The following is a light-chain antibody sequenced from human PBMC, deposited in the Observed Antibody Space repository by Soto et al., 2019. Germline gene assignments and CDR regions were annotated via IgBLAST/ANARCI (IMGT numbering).Light chain of an antibody. V-gene: IGKV3-15*01. CDR1: QSVSNK. CDR3: QQYGYSPIT. CDR2: DTS. J-gene: IGKJ5*01. Sequence: EIVMTQSPATLSVSPGERATLSCRASQSVSNKLAWYQHKPGQAPRVLIYDTSTRAAGIPARFSGSGSGTDFTLTIDGLEPEDFVVYYCQQYGYSPITFGQGTRLEIK.